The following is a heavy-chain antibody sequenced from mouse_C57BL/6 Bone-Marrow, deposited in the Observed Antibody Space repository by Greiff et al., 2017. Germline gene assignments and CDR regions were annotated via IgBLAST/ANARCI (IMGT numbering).Heavy chain of an antibody. J-gene: IGHJ2*01. D-gene: IGHD1-1*01. CDR1: GFTFSDYG. V-gene: IGHV5-17*01. Sequence: EVKLQESGGGLVKPGGSLKLSCAASGFTFSDYGMHWVRQAPEKGLEWVAYISSGSSTIYYADTVKGRFTISRDNAKNTLFLQMTSLRSEDTAMYYCARENYYGSSYKRKSYYFDYWGQGTTLTVSA. CDR2: ISSGSSTI. CDR3: ARENYYGSSYKRKSYYFDY.